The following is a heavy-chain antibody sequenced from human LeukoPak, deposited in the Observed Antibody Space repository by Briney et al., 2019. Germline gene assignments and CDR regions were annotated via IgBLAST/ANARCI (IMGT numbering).Heavy chain of an antibody. J-gene: IGHJ5*02. CDR2: INPSGGST. CDR3: ARDGRIAVAGTVPNWFDP. CDR1: GSTFTSYY. Sequence: ASVQVSCKATGSTFTSYYMHWVRQAPGQGLEWMGIINPSGGSTSYAQKFQGRVTMTRDTSTSTVYMELSSLRSEDTAVYYCARDGRIAVAGTVPNWFDPWGQGTLVTVSS. D-gene: IGHD6-19*01. V-gene: IGHV1-46*01.